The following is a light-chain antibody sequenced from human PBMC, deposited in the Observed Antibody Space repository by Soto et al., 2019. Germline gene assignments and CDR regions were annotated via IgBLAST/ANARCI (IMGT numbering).Light chain of an antibody. V-gene: IGLV7-46*01. CDR1: TGDVTSGHW. CDR2: DTS. CDR3: MLSYTGARPVV. Sequence: QAVVTQEPSLTVSPGGTVTLTCGSSTGDVTSGHWPYWFQQKPGQAPRTLMLDTSNKHSWTPARFSGSLLGGKAALTLSGAQPEDEADYYCMLSYTGARPVVFGGGTQLTVL. J-gene: IGLJ2*01.